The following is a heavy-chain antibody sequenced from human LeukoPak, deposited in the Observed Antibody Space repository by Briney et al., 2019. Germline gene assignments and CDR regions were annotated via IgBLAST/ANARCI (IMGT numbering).Heavy chain of an antibody. D-gene: IGHD6-13*01. CDR1: GFTFSDYY. J-gene: IGHJ4*02. Sequence: GGSLRLSCAASGFTFSDYYMSWIRQAPGKGLEWVSYISSSGSTIYYADSVKGRFTISRGNAKNSLYLQMNSLRAEDTAVYYCARDRSSSWFDYWGQGTLVTVSS. V-gene: IGHV3-11*01. CDR2: ISSSGSTI. CDR3: ARDRSSSWFDY.